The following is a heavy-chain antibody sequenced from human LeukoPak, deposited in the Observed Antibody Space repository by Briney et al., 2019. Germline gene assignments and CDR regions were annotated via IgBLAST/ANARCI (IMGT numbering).Heavy chain of an antibody. V-gene: IGHV3-11*01. CDR3: ARSIGSYYTMDV. Sequence: GGSLRLSCVACGFTFSDYYMNWIRQAPGRGLGWVSYISGSGSDLYYADSVKGRFTISRDNAKNSLYLQMNSLRAEDTAVYYCARSIGSYYTMDVWGQGTTVTVSS. J-gene: IGHJ6*02. CDR1: GFTFSDYY. D-gene: IGHD3-22*01. CDR2: ISGSGSDL.